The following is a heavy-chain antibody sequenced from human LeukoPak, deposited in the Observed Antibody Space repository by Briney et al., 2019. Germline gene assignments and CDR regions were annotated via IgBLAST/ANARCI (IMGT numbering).Heavy chain of an antibody. J-gene: IGHJ6*02. CDR1: GGTFSSYA. V-gene: IGHV1-69*04. Sequence: SVKVSCKASGGTFSSYAISWVRQAPGQGLEWMGRIIPIFGIANYAQKFQGRVTITADKSTSTAYMELSSLRSEDTAVYYRARPTLRFLEWFPRPLYYYGMDAWGQGTTVTVSS. CDR2: IIPIFGIA. D-gene: IGHD3-3*01. CDR3: ARPTLRFLEWFPRPLYYYGMDA.